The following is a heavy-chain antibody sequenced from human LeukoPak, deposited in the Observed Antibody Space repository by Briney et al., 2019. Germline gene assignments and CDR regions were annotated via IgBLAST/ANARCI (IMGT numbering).Heavy chain of an antibody. CDR3: ARGGPYIGVAGIDY. CDR2: ISRGGNTI. D-gene: IGHD6-19*01. Sequence: PGGSLRLSCAASGFTFSDYYMSWIRQAPGKGLEWVSYISRGGNTIYYADSVKGRFTVSRDNAKNSLYLQMNSLRAEDTAVYFCARGGPYIGVAGIDYWGQGTLVTVSS. V-gene: IGHV3-11*01. J-gene: IGHJ4*02. CDR1: GFTFSDYY.